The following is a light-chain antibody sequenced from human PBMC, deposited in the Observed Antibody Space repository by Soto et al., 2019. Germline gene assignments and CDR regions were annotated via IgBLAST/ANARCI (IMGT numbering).Light chain of an antibody. CDR3: SSYTNTGTYVV. V-gene: IGLV2-14*01. CDR2: AVN. Sequence: QSVLTQPASVSGSPGQSITISCTGTNSDIGGYNYVSWYQQRPGEAPKLMIYAVNDRPSGVSDRFSGSKSDNTASLTISGLRAEHEADYFCSSYTNTGTYVVFGAGTKLTVL. J-gene: IGLJ2*01. CDR1: NSDIGGYNY.